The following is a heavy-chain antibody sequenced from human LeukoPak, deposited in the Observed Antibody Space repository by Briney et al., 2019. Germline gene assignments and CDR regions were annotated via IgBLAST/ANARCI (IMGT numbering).Heavy chain of an antibody. CDR1: GYTFTSYG. CDR3: ARDRPDIAAAGTPDY. CDR2: IIPIFGTA. D-gene: IGHD6-13*01. J-gene: IGHJ4*02. V-gene: IGHV1-69*13. Sequence: GASVKVSCKASGYTFTSYGISWVRQAPGQGLEWMGGIIPIFGTANYAQKFQGRVTITADESTSTAYMELSSLRSEDTAVYYCARDRPDIAAAGTPDYWGQGTLVTVSS.